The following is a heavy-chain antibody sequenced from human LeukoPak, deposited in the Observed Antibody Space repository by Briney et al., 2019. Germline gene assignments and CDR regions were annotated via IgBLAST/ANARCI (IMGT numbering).Heavy chain of an antibody. V-gene: IGHV1-18*01. Sequence: ASVKVSCKASGYTFTSYGISWVRQAPGQGLEWMGWISAYNGNTNYAQKLQGRVTMTTDTSTSTAYMELRSLRSDDTAVYYCARVLRRDGYNRYFDYWGQGTLVTVSS. D-gene: IGHD5-24*01. CDR3: ARVLRRDGYNRYFDY. CDR1: GYTFTSYG. J-gene: IGHJ4*02. CDR2: ISAYNGNT.